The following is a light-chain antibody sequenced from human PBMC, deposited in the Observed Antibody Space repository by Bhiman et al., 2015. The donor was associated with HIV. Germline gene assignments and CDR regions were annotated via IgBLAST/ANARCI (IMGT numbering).Light chain of an antibody. V-gene: IGLV3-1*01. CDR3: QAWDSSTVV. CDR2: QDN. Sequence: SYDLTQPPSVSVSPGQTASITCSGDKLGDKYVCWYQQKPGQSPVLVMYQDNKRPSGIPERFSGSNSGNTATLTVSGIQAMDEADYYCQAWDSSTVVFGGGTKLTVL. CDR1: KLGDKY. J-gene: IGLJ2*01.